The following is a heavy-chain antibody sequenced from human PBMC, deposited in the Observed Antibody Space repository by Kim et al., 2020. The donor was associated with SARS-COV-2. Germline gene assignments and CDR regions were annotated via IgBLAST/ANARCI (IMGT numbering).Heavy chain of an antibody. D-gene: IGHD3-3*01. J-gene: IGHJ4*02. CDR1: GFTFSNAW. CDR3: MTLSTIFAVDRRDC. V-gene: IGHV3-15*01. Sequence: GGSLRLSCAASGFTFSNAWMSWVRQAPGKGLEWLGRIKSKTDGEATDYAAPVKGRFTISRDDSKNTLYQQMSNLKIEDTAVYYCMTLSTIFAVDRRDCWGQGTLVTVSS. CDR2: IKSKTDGEAT.